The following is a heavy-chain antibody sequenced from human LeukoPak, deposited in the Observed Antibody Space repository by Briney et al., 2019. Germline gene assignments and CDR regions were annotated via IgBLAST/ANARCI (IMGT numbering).Heavy chain of an antibody. V-gene: IGHV4-39*01. D-gene: IGHD6-13*01. CDR1: GGSISSNAYY. CDR2: IYFSGST. Sequence: SETLSLTCTVSGGSISSNAYYWAWIRQPPGKGLEWIGSIYFSGSTSYNPSLKSRLTISVDTSKNQFSLRLRSVTDADTAVYYCATCSSGAYNWFDPWGQGTLVTVSS. J-gene: IGHJ5*02. CDR3: ATCSSGAYNWFDP.